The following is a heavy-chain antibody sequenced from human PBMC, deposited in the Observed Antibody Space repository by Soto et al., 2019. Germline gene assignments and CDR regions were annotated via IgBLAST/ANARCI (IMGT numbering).Heavy chain of an antibody. Sequence: PSETLSLTCTVSGGSISSGDYYWSWIRQPPGKGLEWIGYIYYSGSTYYNPSLKGRVTISVDTSKNQFSLKLSSVTAADTAVYYCARDLSIYCSGGSCYPLGMDVWGQGTTVTVSS. J-gene: IGHJ6*02. D-gene: IGHD2-15*01. CDR1: GGSISSGDYY. CDR2: IYYSGST. CDR3: ARDLSIYCSGGSCYPLGMDV. V-gene: IGHV4-30-4*01.